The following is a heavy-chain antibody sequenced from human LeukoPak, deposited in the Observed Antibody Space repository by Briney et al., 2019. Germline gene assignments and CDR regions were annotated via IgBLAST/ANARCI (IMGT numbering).Heavy chain of an antibody. Sequence: GGSLRLSCAASGFTFSSHWMSWVRQAPGKGLEWVANIKQDGSEKYYVDSVKGRFTISRDNAKNSLYLQMNSLRAEDTAVYYCARGVAVDYWGQGTLVTVSS. CDR2: IKQDGSEK. D-gene: IGHD6-19*01. CDR1: GFTFSSHW. CDR3: ARGVAVDY. V-gene: IGHV3-7*01. J-gene: IGHJ4*02.